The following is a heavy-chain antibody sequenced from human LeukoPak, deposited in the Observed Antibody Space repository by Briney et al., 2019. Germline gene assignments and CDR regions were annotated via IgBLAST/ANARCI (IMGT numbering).Heavy chain of an antibody. V-gene: IGHV3-23*01. CDR3: AQVTSGRFDY. Sequence: GGSLRLSCAASGFTFSSYAMSWVRQAPGKGLEWVSGINGSGSRDYYADSVKGRFTISRDNSKNTLYLQMNSLRDEDTAIYYWAQVTSGRFDYWGQGTLVTVSS. CDR2: INGSGSRD. D-gene: IGHD2-2*01. J-gene: IGHJ4*02. CDR1: GFTFSSYA.